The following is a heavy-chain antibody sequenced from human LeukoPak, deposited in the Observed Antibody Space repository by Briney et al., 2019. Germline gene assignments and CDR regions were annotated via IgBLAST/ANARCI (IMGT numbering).Heavy chain of an antibody. CDR2: IGGSGGST. D-gene: IGHD5-18*01. CDR3: AKRERESYNYGYPDY. J-gene: IGHJ4*02. V-gene: IGHV3-23*01. Sequence: GGSLRLSCAASGFTFSNYAMSWVRQAPGKGLEWVSGIGGSGGSTYYAASVKGRFTISRDNSKKILYLQMNSLRAEDTAVYYCAKRERESYNYGYPDYWGQGTLVTVSS. CDR1: GFTFSNYA.